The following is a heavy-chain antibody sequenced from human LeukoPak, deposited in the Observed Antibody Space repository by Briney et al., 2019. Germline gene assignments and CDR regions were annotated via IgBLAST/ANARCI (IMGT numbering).Heavy chain of an antibody. Sequence: RASVKVSCKASGYTFTSYGISWVRQAPGQGLEWMGWISAYNGNTNYAQKLQGRVTMTTDTSTSTAYMELRSLRSDDTAVYYCARAAWIQLWQGDDYWGQGTLVTVSS. CDR3: ARAAWIQLWQGDDY. CDR2: ISAYNGNT. J-gene: IGHJ4*02. V-gene: IGHV1-18*01. CDR1: GYTFTSYG. D-gene: IGHD5-18*01.